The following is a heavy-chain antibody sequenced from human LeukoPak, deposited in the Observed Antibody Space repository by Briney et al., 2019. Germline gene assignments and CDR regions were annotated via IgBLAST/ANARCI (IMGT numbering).Heavy chain of an antibody. CDR3: ARRRTTDDAFDI. V-gene: IGHV4-39*01. CDR2: IYYSGSN. CDR1: GGSISSSSYY. J-gene: IGHJ3*02. D-gene: IGHD4-17*01. Sequence: SETLSLTCTVSGGSISSSSYYWGWIRQPPGKGLEWIGSIYYSGSNYYNPSLKSRVTISVDTSKNQFSLKLSSVTAADTAVYYCARRRTTDDAFDIWGQGTMVTVSS.